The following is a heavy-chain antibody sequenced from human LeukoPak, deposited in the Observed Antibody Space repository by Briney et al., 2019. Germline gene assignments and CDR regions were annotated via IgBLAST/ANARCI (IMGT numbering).Heavy chain of an antibody. CDR2: ISSGSTI. D-gene: IGHD5-18*01. CDR3: ARGNTAHDY. J-gene: IGHJ4*02. V-gene: IGHV3-48*03. Sequence: GGSLRLSCAASGFTFSSYEMNWVRQAPGKGLEWVSYISSGSTIYYADSVKGRFTISRDNAKNSLYLQMNSLRAEDTAVYYCARGNTAHDYWGQGTLVTVSS. CDR1: GFTFSSYE.